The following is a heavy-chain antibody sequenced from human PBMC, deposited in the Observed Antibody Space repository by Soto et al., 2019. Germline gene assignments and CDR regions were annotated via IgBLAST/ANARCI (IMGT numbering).Heavy chain of an antibody. CDR2: IYYTGAT. D-gene: IGHD3-9*01. CDR3: ASMNILAGHAFDF. J-gene: IGHJ3*01. V-gene: IGHV4-61*01. Sequence: SETLSLTCTVSGDSVRNTNYYWSWIRQPPGKGLEWIGYIYYTGATNYNPSLKSRVTISLDTSKNQFSLQLNSVTTADTAVYYCASMNILAGHAFDFWGQGIMVT. CDR1: GDSVRNTNYY.